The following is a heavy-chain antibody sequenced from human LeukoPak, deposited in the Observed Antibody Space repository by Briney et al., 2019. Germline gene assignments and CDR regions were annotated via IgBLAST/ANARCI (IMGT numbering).Heavy chain of an antibody. CDR1: GFPFSSYA. V-gene: IGHV3-23*01. CDR2: IRGSGGST. Sequence: GSLELSCAASGFPFSSYAMSWVRQAPGKGLEWVSAIRGSGGSTYYADSVKGRFTISRDNSKNTLYLQMNSLRAEDTAVYYCAKDEGGRGYSYGYGNWFDPWGQGTLVTVSS. J-gene: IGHJ5*02. D-gene: IGHD5-18*01. CDR3: AKDEGGRGYSYGYGNWFDP.